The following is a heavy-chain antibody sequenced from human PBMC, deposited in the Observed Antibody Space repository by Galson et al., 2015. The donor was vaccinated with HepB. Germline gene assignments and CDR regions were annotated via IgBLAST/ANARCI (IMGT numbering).Heavy chain of an antibody. J-gene: IGHJ5*02. Sequence: SVKVSCKASGYTFTNYYLHWVRQAPGQGLEWMGWMNPNSGKTGYAQKFQGRVTMTRDTSIGTAYMELSSLRPEDTAGYYCARAAKWHYDFWSGYLAGSWFDPWGQGTLVTVSS. CDR3: ARAAKWHYDFWSGYLAGSWFDP. D-gene: IGHD3-3*01. CDR1: GYTFTNYY. CDR2: MNPNSGKT. V-gene: IGHV1-8*02.